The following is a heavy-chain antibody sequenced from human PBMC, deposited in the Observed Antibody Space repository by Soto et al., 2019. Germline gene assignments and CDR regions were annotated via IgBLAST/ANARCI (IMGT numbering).Heavy chain of an antibody. Sequence: SETLSLTCTVSGGSISSYYWSWIRQPPGKGLEWIGDIYYSGSTNYNPSLKSRVTISVDTSKNQFFLKLSSVTAADTAVYFCARRYGLSAFDIWGQGTMVTVSS. CDR1: GGSISSYY. J-gene: IGHJ3*02. D-gene: IGHD3-10*01. CDR3: ARRYGLSAFDI. CDR2: IYYSGST. V-gene: IGHV4-59*08.